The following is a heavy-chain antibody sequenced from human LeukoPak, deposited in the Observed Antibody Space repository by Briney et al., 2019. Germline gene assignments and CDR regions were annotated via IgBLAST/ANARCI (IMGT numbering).Heavy chain of an antibody. J-gene: IGHJ6*03. Sequence: GASVKVSCKASGYTFTSYGISWVRQAPGRGLEWMGGIIPIFGTANYAQKFQGRVTMTRDMSTSTVYMELSSLRSEDTAVYYCARGVVKGPNYYYYYMDVWGKGTTVTISS. CDR1: GYTFTSYG. CDR3: ARGVVKGPNYYYYYMDV. D-gene: IGHD4-23*01. CDR2: IIPIFGTA. V-gene: IGHV1-69*05.